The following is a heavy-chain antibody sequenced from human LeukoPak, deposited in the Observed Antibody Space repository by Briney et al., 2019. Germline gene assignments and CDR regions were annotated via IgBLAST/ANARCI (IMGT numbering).Heavy chain of an antibody. D-gene: IGHD5-12*01. CDR1: GFTFNSYS. J-gene: IGHJ4*02. CDR2: IKEDGSVK. Sequence: GGSLRLSRAASGFTFNSYSMNWVRQAPGKGLEWVANIKEDGSVKYYVDSVKGRFTISRDNTKNALYLQMNSLRADDTAVYFCARDSTWQLDYWGQGTLITVSS. CDR3: ARDSTWQLDY. V-gene: IGHV3-7*03.